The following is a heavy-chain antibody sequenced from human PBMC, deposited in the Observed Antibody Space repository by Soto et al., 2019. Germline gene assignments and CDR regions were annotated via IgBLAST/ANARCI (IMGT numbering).Heavy chain of an antibody. Sequence: SETLSLTCTVSGGSISSNYWTWIRQPPGKGLEWIGYVYNSGSTNYNPSLKSRVTISEDTSKSQFSLKVNSMTAADTAVYYCASNMDVWGQGTTVTVSS. CDR3: ASNMDV. V-gene: IGHV4-59*01. CDR1: GGSISSNY. CDR2: VYNSGST. J-gene: IGHJ6*02.